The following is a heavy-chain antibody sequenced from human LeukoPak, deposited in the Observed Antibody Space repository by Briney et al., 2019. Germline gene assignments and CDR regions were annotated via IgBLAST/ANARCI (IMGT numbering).Heavy chain of an antibody. V-gene: IGHV3-48*03. Sequence: GGSLRLSCAASGFTFSSYEMNWVRQAPGKGLEWVSYISSGGSTIYYADSVKGRFTISRDNAQNSLYLQMNSLRAEDTAVYYCARDPSPGDYWGQGTLVTVSS. CDR1: GFTFSSYE. CDR3: ARDPSPGDY. D-gene: IGHD7-27*01. CDR2: ISSGGSTI. J-gene: IGHJ4*02.